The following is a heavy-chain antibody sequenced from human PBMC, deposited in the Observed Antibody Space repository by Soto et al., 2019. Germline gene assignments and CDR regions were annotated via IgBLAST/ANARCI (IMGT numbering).Heavy chain of an antibody. Sequence: SQTLSLTGGVAGGTVARSHWWSWVRQSPGRGFEWIGNVYHTGDTNFNPSLQSRVTFSVHKSNNQFSLRLTSVTAADTAVYFCARGIVTAWGNNYYDPCGTVTLGTVSS. J-gene: IGHJ5*02. D-gene: IGHD2-21*02. CDR1: GGTVARSHW. CDR2: VYHTGDT. CDR3: ARGIVTAWGNNYYDP. V-gene: IGHV4-4*02.